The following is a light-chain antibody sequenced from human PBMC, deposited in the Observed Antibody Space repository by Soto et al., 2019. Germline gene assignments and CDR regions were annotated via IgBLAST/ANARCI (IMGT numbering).Light chain of an antibody. CDR2: EVS. J-gene: IGLJ2*01. Sequence: QSVLTQPPSVSGSPGQSVTISCTGTSSDVSSYNRVSWYQQPPGTAPKLMIHEVSNRPSGVPDRFSGSKSGNTASLTISGLQAEDEADYYCSSYTSSSTLVFGGGTKLTVL. V-gene: IGLV2-18*02. CDR1: SSDVSSYNR. CDR3: SSYTSSSTLV.